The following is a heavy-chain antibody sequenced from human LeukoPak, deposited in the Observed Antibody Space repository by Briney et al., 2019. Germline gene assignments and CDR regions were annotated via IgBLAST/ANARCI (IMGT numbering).Heavy chain of an antibody. J-gene: IGHJ4*02. D-gene: IGHD5-24*01. V-gene: IGHV5-51*01. Sequence: PGESLKISCKGSGYSFTSYWIGWVRQMPGKGLEWMGIIYPGDSDTRYDPSFQGQVTISADSSTSTAYLQWSSLRASDTAMYYCARASRDGYNQNFDHWGQGTLVTVSS. CDR2: IYPGDSDT. CDR1: GYSFTSYW. CDR3: ARASRDGYNQNFDH.